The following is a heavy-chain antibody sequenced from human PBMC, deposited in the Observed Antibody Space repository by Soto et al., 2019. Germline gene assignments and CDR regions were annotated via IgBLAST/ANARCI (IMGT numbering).Heavy chain of an antibody. Sequence: GGSLRLSCAASGFTFSSYGMHWVRQAPGKGLEWVAVISYDGSNKYYADSVKGRFTISRDNSKNTLYLQMNSLRAEDTAVYYCANGYCSSTSFFPTPYYYYYMDVWGKGTTVTVSS. CDR2: ISYDGSNK. CDR1: GFTFSSYG. V-gene: IGHV3-30*18. J-gene: IGHJ6*03. D-gene: IGHD2-2*01. CDR3: ANGYCSSTSFFPTPYYYYYMDV.